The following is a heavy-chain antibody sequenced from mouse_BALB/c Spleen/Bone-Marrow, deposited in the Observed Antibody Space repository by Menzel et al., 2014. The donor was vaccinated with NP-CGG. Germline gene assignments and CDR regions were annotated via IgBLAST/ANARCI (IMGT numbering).Heavy chain of an antibody. D-gene: IGHD2-14*01. CDR3: ARSDYRYDPLAY. CDR2: IDTSDDYT. V-gene: IGHV1-69*01. Sequence: QVQLQQSGAELVMPGASVKMSCKASGYTFTDYWIHWVKQRPGQGLEWIGAIDTSDDYTTYNQKFKGKATLTVDESSSAAYMQVSSLTSEDSAVYYCARSDYRYDPLAYWGQGTLVTVSA. CDR1: GYTFTDYW. J-gene: IGHJ3*01.